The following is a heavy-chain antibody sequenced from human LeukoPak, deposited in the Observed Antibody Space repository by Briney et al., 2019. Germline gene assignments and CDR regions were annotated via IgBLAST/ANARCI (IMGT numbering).Heavy chain of an antibody. Sequence: SETLSLTCTVSGGCISNYYWSCIREPPGKGLEWIWYIYSSGSTNNNPSLNSGVTISVDTFKNQFSLKLTSVTAADTAVYYCARSRSGIVRGYYMDVWGNGTTVTVSS. D-gene: IGHD2/OR15-2a*01. CDR2: IYSSGST. CDR1: GGCISNYY. CDR3: ARSRSGIVRGYYMDV. J-gene: IGHJ6*03. V-gene: IGHV4-4*09.